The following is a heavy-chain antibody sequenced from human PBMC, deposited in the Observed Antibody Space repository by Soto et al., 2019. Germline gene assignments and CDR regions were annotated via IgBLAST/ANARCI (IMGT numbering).Heavy chain of an antibody. CDR3: ARAIPGWPYDF. CDR2: IFGDGST. Sequence: EVQLVESGGGLIQPGGSLRLSCAVSGFTVSGTYMTWVRQAPGKGLQYVSVIFGDGSTYYADSVKGRFTISRDKAKNTLYLQMNSLRVEDTAMYYCARAIPGWPYDFWGQGTLVIVSS. D-gene: IGHD2-21*01. J-gene: IGHJ4*02. CDR1: GFTVSGTY. V-gene: IGHV3-53*01.